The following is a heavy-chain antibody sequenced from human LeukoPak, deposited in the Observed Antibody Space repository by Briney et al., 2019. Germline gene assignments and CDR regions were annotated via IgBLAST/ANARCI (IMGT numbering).Heavy chain of an antibody. D-gene: IGHD4-11*01. CDR2: ISAYNGNT. CDR3: ARPPTSLGMTTVTRVPDY. V-gene: IGHV1-18*04. CDR1: GYIFTNYG. J-gene: IGHJ4*02. Sequence: ASVKVSCKASGYIFTNYGITWVRQAPGQGLEWMGWISAYNGNTNYPQNLQGRVAMTTDTSTSTVYMELRRLRSDDTAVYYCARPPTSLGMTTVTRVPDYWGQGTLVTVSS.